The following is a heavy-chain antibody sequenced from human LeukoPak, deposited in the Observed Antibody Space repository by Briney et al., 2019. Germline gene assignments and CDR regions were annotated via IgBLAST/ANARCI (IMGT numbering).Heavy chain of an antibody. CDR3: ARGPGNYYDSSGYYSFAGY. CDR1: GGSLSGYY. Sequence: SETLSLTCAVYGGSLSGYYWSWIRQPPGKGLEWIGEINHSGSTNYNPSLKSRVTISVDTSKNQFSLKLSSVTAADTAVYYCARGPGNYYDSSGYYSFAGYWGQGTLVTVSS. CDR2: INHSGST. V-gene: IGHV4-34*01. J-gene: IGHJ4*02. D-gene: IGHD3-22*01.